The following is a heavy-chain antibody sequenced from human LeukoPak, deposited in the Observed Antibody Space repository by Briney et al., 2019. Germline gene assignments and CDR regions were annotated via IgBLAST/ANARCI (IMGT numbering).Heavy chain of an antibody. Sequence: GGSLILSCAASGFTFSDYYMSWIRQDPGEELEWVSYISSSGSTIYYADSVKGGFTISRDNAKNSLYLQMNSLRAEDTAVYYCARDRGVGSDYGDFDYWGQGTLVTVSS. CDR2: ISSSGSTI. CDR3: ARDRGVGSDYGDFDY. D-gene: IGHD4-17*01. J-gene: IGHJ4*02. V-gene: IGHV3-11*04. CDR1: GFTFSDYY.